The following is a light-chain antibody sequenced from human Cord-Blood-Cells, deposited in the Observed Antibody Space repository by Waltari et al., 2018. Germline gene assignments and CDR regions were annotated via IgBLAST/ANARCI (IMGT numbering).Light chain of an antibody. J-gene: IGKJ3*01. CDR3: QQSYSTPRG. V-gene: IGKV1-39*01. CDR2: AAS. CDR1: QSISSY. Sequence: DIPMTQSPSSLSASVGDRVTLTCRASQSISSYLNWYQQKPGKAPKLLIYAASSLQSGVPSRFSGSGSGTDFTLTISSLQPEDFATYYCQQSYSTPRGFGPGTKVDIK.